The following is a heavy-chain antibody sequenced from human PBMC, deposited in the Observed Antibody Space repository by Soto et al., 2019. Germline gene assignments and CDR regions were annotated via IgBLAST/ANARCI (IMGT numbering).Heavy chain of an antibody. CDR3: AALYYYDSSGYSDAFDI. J-gene: IGHJ3*02. D-gene: IGHD3-22*01. Sequence: SVKVSCKASGFTFTSSAVQWVRQARGQRLEWIGWIVVVSGNTNYAQKFQERVTITRDMSTSTAYMELSSLRSEDTAVYYCAALYYYDSSGYSDAFDIWGQGTMVTVSS. V-gene: IGHV1-58*01. CDR2: IVVVSGNT. CDR1: GFTFTSSA.